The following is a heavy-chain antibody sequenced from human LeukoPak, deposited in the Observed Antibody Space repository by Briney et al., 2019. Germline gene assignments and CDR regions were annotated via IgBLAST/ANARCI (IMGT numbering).Heavy chain of an antibody. Sequence: GGSLRLSCAASGFSFSNYGMSWVRQAPGKGLEWVSASSGSGGSTYYVDSVKGRFTISRDNSKNTLYLQMNSLRAEDTAVYYCAKTQGSGWSNFDYWGQGTLVTVSS. D-gene: IGHD6-19*01. CDR3: AKTQGSGWSNFDY. CDR1: GFSFSNYG. V-gene: IGHV3-23*01. CDR2: SSGSGGST. J-gene: IGHJ4*02.